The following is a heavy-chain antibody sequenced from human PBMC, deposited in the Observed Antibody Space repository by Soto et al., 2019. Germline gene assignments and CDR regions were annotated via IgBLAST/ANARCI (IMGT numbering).Heavy chain of an antibody. D-gene: IGHD3-10*01. J-gene: IGHJ6*02. V-gene: IGHV3-30-3*01. CDR2: ISYDGSNK. Sequence: PGGSLRLSCAAPEFSLSRYAMHWARQAPGKGLEWVAVISYDGSNKYYADSVKGRFTISRDNSKNTLYLQMNSLRAEDTAVYYCARGLTRGPPAAHYFYYGMHFRGQGT. CDR3: ARGLTRGPPAAHYFYYGMHF. CDR1: EFSLSRYA.